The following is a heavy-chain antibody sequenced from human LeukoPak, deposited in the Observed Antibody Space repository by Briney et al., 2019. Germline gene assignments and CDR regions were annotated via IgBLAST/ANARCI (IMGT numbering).Heavy chain of an antibody. CDR3: ARVRKPINNWFDP. Sequence: SVKVSCKASGYTFTSYGISWVRQAPGQGLEWMGWISAYNGNTNYAQKLQGRATMTTDTSTSTAYMELRSLRSDDTAVYYCARVRKPINNWFDPWGQGTLVTVSS. CDR2: ISAYNGNT. J-gene: IGHJ5*02. V-gene: IGHV1-18*01. CDR1: GYTFTSYG.